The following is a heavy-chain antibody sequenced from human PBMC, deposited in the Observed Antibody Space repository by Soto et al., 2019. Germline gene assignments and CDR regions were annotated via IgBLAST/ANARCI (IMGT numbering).Heavy chain of an antibody. CDR2: IYYSGST. J-gene: IGHJ3*02. V-gene: IGHV4-59*01. CDR1: GGSISSYY. Sequence: SETLSLTCTVSGGSISSYYWSWIRQPPGKGLEWIGYIYYSGSTNYNPSLKSRVTISVGTSKNQFSLKLSSVTAADTAVYYCARVVNLLGPVAFDIWGQGTMVTVSS. D-gene: IGHD7-27*01. CDR3: ARVVNLLGPVAFDI.